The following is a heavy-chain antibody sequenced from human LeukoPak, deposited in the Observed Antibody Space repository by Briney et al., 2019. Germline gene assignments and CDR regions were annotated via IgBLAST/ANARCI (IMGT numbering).Heavy chain of an antibody. Sequence: SVKVSCKASGGTLRRDGITWVRQAPGQGLEWMGGISLMYGTPNYAQKFQGRVTITADESTSTGYMELSGLRSDDTAVYYCARGLATGNWNSDIGRYYFYYMDVWGSGTTVTVSS. D-gene: IGHD1-7*01. J-gene: IGHJ6*03. CDR1: GGTLRRDG. CDR2: ISLMYGTP. V-gene: IGHV1-69*01. CDR3: ARGLATGNWNSDIGRYYFYYMDV.